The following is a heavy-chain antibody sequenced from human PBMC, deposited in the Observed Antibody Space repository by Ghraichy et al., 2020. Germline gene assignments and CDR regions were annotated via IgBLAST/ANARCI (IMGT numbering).Heavy chain of an antibody. J-gene: IGHJ4*02. CDR3: AKKAVAGSSAAGYYFDY. D-gene: IGHD6-19*01. Sequence: GGSLRLSCAASGFTFSSYAMSWVRQAPGKGLEWVSAISGSGGSTDYADSVKGRFTISRDNSRNTLYLQMNSLRAEDTAVYYCAKKAVAGSSAAGYYFDYWGQGTLVTVSS. V-gene: IGHV3-23*01. CDR2: ISGSGGST. CDR1: GFTFSSYA.